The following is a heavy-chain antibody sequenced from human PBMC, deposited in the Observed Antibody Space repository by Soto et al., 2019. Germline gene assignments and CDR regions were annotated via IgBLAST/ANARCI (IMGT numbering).Heavy chain of an antibody. CDR1: GGTFSSDA. J-gene: IGHJ4*02. V-gene: IGHV1-69*01. Sequence: QVQVVQSGAEVRKPGSSVKVSCKASGGTFSSDAVSWVRQAPGQGLEWMGGLIPILGTTHYAQKFQGRVTITADESTNTAYMELSSLRSDDTAVYYCARASGYVSGWYHDYWGQGTRVTVSS. CDR2: LIPILGTT. D-gene: IGHD6-19*01. CDR3: ARASGYVSGWYHDY.